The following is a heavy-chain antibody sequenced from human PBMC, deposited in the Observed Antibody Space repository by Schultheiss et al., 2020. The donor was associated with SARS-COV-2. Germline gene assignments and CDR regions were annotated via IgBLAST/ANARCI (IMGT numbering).Heavy chain of an antibody. CDR3: ARQSMVRLGNWFDP. J-gene: IGHJ5*02. Sequence: SETLSLTCTVSGGSISSYYWSWIRQPPGKGLEWIGYIYYSGSTYYNPSLKSRVTISVDTSKNQFSLKLSSVTAADTAVYYCARQSMVRLGNWFDPWGQGTLVTVSS. V-gene: IGHV4-59*12. D-gene: IGHD3-10*01. CDR2: IYYSGST. CDR1: GGSISSYY.